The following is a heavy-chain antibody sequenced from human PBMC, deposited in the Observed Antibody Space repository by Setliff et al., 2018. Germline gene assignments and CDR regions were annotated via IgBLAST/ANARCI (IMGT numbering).Heavy chain of an antibody. CDR1: GGTFSSYG. Sequence: SVKVSCKASGGTFSSYGISWVRQAPGQGLEWMGGIIPIFGTTDYAQKFQGRVTITTDESTSTAYMEMSSLRSEDTAVYYCARERGDIVSTTSYYYYMDVWGKGTTVTVSS. CDR2: IIPIFGTT. CDR3: ARERGDIVSTTSYYYYMDV. J-gene: IGHJ6*03. D-gene: IGHD5-12*01. V-gene: IGHV1-69*05.